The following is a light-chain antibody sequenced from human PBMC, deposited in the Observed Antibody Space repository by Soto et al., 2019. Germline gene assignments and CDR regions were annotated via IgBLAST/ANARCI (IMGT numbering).Light chain of an antibody. CDR3: QQCAFSPLT. CDR1: QSVGGNY. V-gene: IGKV3-20*01. Sequence: EIVLTQSPGTLSLSPGERATLSCRASQSVGGNYLAWYQQKPGQAPRLLIYDASSRATGITDRFSCSGSGTDFTLTISRLEPEDFAVYYCQQCAFSPLTFGGGTKVEIK. J-gene: IGKJ4*01. CDR2: DAS.